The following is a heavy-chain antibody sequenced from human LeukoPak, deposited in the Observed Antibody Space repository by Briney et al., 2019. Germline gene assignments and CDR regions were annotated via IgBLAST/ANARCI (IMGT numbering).Heavy chain of an antibody. Sequence: GGSLRLSCAASGFTFSRYAVSWVRQAPGKGLEWVSAISGTGESTYYADSVKGRFTISRDNSNNTLNLQMDSLRAEDTAVYYCATTYHYDSSGYLWDSWGQGTLVTVSS. D-gene: IGHD3-22*01. J-gene: IGHJ4*02. V-gene: IGHV3-23*01. CDR1: GFTFSRYA. CDR2: ISGTGEST. CDR3: ATTYHYDSSGYLWDS.